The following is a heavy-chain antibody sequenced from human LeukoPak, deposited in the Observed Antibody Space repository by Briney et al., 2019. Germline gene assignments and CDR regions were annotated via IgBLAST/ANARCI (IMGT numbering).Heavy chain of an antibody. V-gene: IGHV3-30-3*01. J-gene: IGHJ4*02. Sequence: PGGSLRLSCAASGFTFSSYAMHWVRQAPGKGLEWEAVISYDGSNKYYADSVKGRFTISRDNSKNTLYLQMNSLRAEDTAVYYCARDFLAAMVSVVDYWGQGTLVTVSS. CDR2: ISYDGSNK. CDR1: GFTFSSYA. CDR3: ARDFLAAMVSVVDY. D-gene: IGHD5-18*01.